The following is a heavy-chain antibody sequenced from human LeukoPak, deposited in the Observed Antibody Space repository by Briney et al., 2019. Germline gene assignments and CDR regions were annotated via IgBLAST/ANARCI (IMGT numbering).Heavy chain of an antibody. J-gene: IGHJ5*02. CDR1: GYTFTGYY. CDR2: INPNSGGT. V-gene: IGHV1-2*02. D-gene: IGHD3-22*01. CDR3: ARDILDSSGYYYASP. Sequence: ASVKVSCKASGYTFTGYYMHWVRQAPGQGLEWMGWINPNSGGTNYAQKFLGRVTMTRDTSISTAYMELSRLRSDDTAVYYCARDILDSSGYYYASPWGQGTLVTVSS.